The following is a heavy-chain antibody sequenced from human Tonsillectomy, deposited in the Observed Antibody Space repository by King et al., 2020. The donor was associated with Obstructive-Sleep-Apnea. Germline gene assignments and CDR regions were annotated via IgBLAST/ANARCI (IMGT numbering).Heavy chain of an antibody. CDR3: AKAERGYGSSWYYFDY. Sequence: VQLQESGGGLVQPGGSLRLSCAASGFSFSDYDINWVRQAPGKGLEWVSTITVRGGSTYYADSVKGRFTISRDNSKNILYLQMNSLGAEDTAVYFCAKAERGYGSSWYYFDYWGQGALVTVSS. CDR2: ITVRGGST. J-gene: IGHJ4*02. V-gene: IGHV3-23*01. CDR1: GFSFSDYD. D-gene: IGHD6-13*01.